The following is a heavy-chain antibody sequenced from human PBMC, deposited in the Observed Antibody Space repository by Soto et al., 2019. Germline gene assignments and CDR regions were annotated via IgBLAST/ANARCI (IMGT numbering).Heavy chain of an antibody. CDR1: GYTFTIYS. D-gene: IGHD2-2*01. CDR3: ARRRYCSSTSCSTKGVYYYGMDV. Sequence: ESLKISCKGSGYTFTIYSIGWVRQLPGKGLEWMGITYPGDSDTRYSPSFQGQVTISADKSISTAYLQLSSLKVSDTAMYYCARRRYCSSTSCSTKGVYYYGMDVWGQGTTVTVS. J-gene: IGHJ6*02. V-gene: IGHV5-51*01. CDR2: TYPGDSDT.